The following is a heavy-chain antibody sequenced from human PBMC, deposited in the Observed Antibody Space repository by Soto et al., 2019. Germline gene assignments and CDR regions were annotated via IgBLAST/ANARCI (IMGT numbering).Heavy chain of an antibody. CDR1: GGSISSDTYY. J-gene: IGHJ4*02. CDR3: AREGIQLWHTIDY. D-gene: IGHD5-18*01. CDR2: IYYSGST. Sequence: QVQLQESGPGLVKPSHTLSLTCTVSGGSISSDTYYWSWIRQHPGKGLEWIGYIYYSGSTFYNPSLRSRVTISIDTSKNQFSLKLSSVTAADTAVDYCAREGIQLWHTIDYWGQGTLVTVSS. V-gene: IGHV4-31*03.